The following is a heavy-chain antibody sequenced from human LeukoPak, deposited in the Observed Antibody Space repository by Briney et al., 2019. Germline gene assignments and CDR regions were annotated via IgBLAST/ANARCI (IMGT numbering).Heavy chain of an antibody. CDR3: ARARWGRDGYNYYFDY. V-gene: IGHV1-69*05. CDR2: IIPIFGTA. Sequence: SVKVSCKDSGGTFSSYAISWVRQAPGQGLECMGGIIPIFGTANYAQKFQGRVTITTDESTSTAYMELSSLRSEDTAVYYCARARWGRDGYNYYFDYWGQGTLVTVSS. CDR1: GGTFSSYA. J-gene: IGHJ4*02. D-gene: IGHD5-24*01.